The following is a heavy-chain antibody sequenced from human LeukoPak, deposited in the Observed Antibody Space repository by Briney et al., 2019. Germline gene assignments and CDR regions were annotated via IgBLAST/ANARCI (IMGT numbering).Heavy chain of an antibody. V-gene: IGHV4-34*01. CDR3: ARGFIAVTRYRNYCYGVDV. CDR1: GGSFSGYY. Sequence: SETLSLTCAVYGGSFSGYYWSWIRQPPGKGLEWIGEINHSGSTNYNPSLKSRVTISVDTSKNQFSLRLSSVTAADTAVYYCARGFIAVTRYRNYCYGVDVWGQGTTVTVSS. J-gene: IGHJ6*02. CDR2: INHSGST. D-gene: IGHD6-19*01.